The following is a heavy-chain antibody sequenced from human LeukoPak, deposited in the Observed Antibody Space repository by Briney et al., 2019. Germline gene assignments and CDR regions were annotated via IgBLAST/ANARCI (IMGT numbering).Heavy chain of an antibody. CDR3: ARGYYYGSGSYYNGY. D-gene: IGHD3-10*01. V-gene: IGHV1-2*02. J-gene: IGHJ4*02. Sequence: ASVQVSCKASRYTFTGYYMHWVGQAPGQGREWMGWINPNSGGTNYAQKFQGRATKTRVTTIRTTDMKLSRLQSDDTAVDYSARGYYYGSGSYYNGYWGQGTLVTVSS. CDR2: INPNSGGT. CDR1: RYTFTGYY.